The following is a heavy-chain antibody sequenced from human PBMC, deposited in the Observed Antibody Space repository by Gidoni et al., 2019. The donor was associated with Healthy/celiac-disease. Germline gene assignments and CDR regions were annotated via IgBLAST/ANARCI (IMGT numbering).Heavy chain of an antibody. D-gene: IGHD3-22*01. CDR2: IYYSGST. V-gene: IGHV4-31*03. Sequence: QESGPGLVKPSQTLSLTCTVSGGSISSGGYYWSWIRQHPGKGLEWIGYIYYSGSTYYNPSLKSRVTISVDTSKNQFSLKLSSVTAADTAVYYCAREGDYDSSGYYYVEGFDYWGQGTLVTVSS. J-gene: IGHJ4*02. CDR3: AREGDYDSSGYYYVEGFDY. CDR1: GGSISSGGYY.